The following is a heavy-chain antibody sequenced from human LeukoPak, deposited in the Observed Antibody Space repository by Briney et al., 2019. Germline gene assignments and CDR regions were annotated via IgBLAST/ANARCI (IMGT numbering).Heavy chain of an antibody. J-gene: IGHJ3*02. V-gene: IGHV4-34*01. CDR2: INHSGST. Sequence: SETLSLTCAVYGGSFSGYYWSWIRQPPGKGLEWIGEINHSGSTNYNPSLKSRVTISVDTSKNQFSLELSSVTAADTAVYYCARALYQPNAFDIWGQGTMVTVSS. CDR1: GGSFSGYY. D-gene: IGHD2-2*01. CDR3: ARALYQPNAFDI.